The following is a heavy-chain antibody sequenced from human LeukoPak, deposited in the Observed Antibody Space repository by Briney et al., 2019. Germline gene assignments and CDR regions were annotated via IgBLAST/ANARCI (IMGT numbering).Heavy chain of an antibody. CDR1: GFTFSTYM. CDR2: INSDGSSI. J-gene: IGHJ4*02. Sequence: PGGSLRLSCAASGFTFSTYMMHWVRQAPGKGLVWVSHINSDGSSIRYAVSVKGRFTISRDNAKNTLCLQMSSLRAEDTAVYFCARDWSGSLDYWGQGTVVTVSS. D-gene: IGHD1-26*01. CDR3: ARDWSGSLDY. V-gene: IGHV3-74*01.